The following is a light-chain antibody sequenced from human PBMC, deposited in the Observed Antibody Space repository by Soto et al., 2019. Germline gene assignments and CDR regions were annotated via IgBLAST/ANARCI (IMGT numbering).Light chain of an antibody. CDR2: GAS. CDR1: QSVSSGY. CDR3: QQYGSSLYT. V-gene: IGKV3-20*01. Sequence: EIVLTQSPGPLSLSPGERATLSCRASQSVSSGYLAWYQQKPGQAPRLLIYGASIRATGIPDRFSGSGSGTDFTLTISRLEPEDFAVYYCQQYGSSLYTFGQGTKLEI. J-gene: IGKJ2*01.